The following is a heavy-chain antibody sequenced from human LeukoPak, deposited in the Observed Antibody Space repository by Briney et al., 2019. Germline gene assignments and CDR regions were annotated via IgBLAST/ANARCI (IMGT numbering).Heavy chain of an antibody. V-gene: IGHV1-69*13. CDR2: ILPIFGTA. Sequence: ASVKVSCKASGGTFSNYGITWVRQAPGQGLEWMGAILPIFGTANYAQNFQGRVTITADESTSTAYMELSSLRSDDTAVYYCAREYRSSYYYYLDVWGKGTAATVSS. J-gene: IGHJ6*03. CDR3: AREYRSSYYYYLDV. D-gene: IGHD6-13*01. CDR1: GGTFSNYG.